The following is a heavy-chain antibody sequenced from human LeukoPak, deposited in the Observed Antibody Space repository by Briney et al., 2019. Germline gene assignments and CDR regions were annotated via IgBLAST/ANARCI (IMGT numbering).Heavy chain of an antibody. J-gene: IGHJ4*02. CDR1: GYTFTGYY. V-gene: IGHV1-46*01. Sequence: ASVKVSCKASGYTFTGYYMHWVRQAPGQGLEWMGITNPSGGSTSYAQKFQGRVTMTRDTSTSTVYMELSSLRSEDTAVYYCARVPRDYYDSSGYYYFDYWGQGTLVTVSS. CDR3: ARVPRDYYDSSGYYYFDY. D-gene: IGHD3-22*01. CDR2: TNPSGGST.